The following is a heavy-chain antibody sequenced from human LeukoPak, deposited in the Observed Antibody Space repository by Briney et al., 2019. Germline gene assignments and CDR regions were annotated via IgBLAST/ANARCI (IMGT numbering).Heavy chain of an antibody. CDR3: ARHEYSRSIDY. Sequence: SETLSLTCAVSGYSISSGYYWGWIRQPPGKGLEWVGRIYHSGSTYYNPSLKSRVTISVDTSKNQFSLKLSSVTAADTAVYYCARHEYSRSIDYWGQGTLVTVSS. J-gene: IGHJ4*02. V-gene: IGHV4-38-2*01. D-gene: IGHD6-6*01. CDR1: GYSISSGYY. CDR2: IYHSGST.